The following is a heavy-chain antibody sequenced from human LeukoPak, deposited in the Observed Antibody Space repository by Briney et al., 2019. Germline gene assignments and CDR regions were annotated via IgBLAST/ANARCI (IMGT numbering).Heavy chain of an antibody. CDR2: ISSTSTFI. CDR3: ARSNGGVPIGGGHSSGWADY. J-gene: IGHJ4*02. Sequence: GGSLRLSCATSGFTFSTYTMNWVRQAPGKGLEWVSGISSTSTFISYADSVQGRFTISRDNAKNSLYLQMNSLRVEDTAVYYCARSNGGVPIGGGHSSGWADYWGQGTLVTVSS. D-gene: IGHD6-25*01. V-gene: IGHV3-21*06. CDR1: GFTFSTYT.